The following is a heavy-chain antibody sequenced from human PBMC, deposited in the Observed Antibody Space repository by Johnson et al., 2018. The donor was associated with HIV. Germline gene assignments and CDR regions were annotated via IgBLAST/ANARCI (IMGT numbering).Heavy chain of an antibody. V-gene: IGHV3-53*01. CDR3: ARACRDGYTCDAFDI. D-gene: IGHD5-24*01. J-gene: IGHJ3*02. Sequence: VQLVESGGGLIQPGGSLRLSCAASGFTVSSNYRNWVRQAPGKGLEWVSLIYSGGSTNYADSVKGRFTISRDNSKNTLYLQMNSLRAEDTACYYCARACRDGYTCDAFDIWGQGTMVTVSS. CDR1: GFTVSSNY. CDR2: IYSGGST.